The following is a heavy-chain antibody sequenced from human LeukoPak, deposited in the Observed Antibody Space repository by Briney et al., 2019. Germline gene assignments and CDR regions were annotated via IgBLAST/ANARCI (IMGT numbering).Heavy chain of an antibody. V-gene: IGHV1-18*01. CDR2: ISAYNGNT. CDR1: GYTFTSYG. J-gene: IGHJ4*02. CDR3: ARGCRSGGSCYRVDY. Sequence: ASVKVSCKASGYTFTSYGISWVRQAPGQGLEWMGWISAYNGNTNYAQKFQGRVTMTRNTSISTAYMELSSLRSEDTAVYYCARGCRSGGSCYRVDYWGQGTLVTVSS. D-gene: IGHD2-15*01.